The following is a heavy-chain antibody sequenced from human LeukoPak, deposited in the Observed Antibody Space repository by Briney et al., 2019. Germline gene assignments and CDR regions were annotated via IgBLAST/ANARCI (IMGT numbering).Heavy chain of an antibody. J-gene: IGHJ6*03. CDR3: AKDFPPLNYYYYMDV. V-gene: IGHV3-23*01. CDR1: GFTFSSYA. CDR2: ISGSGGST. Sequence: GGSLRLSCAASGFTFSSYAMSWVRQAPGRGLEWVSAISGSGGSTYYADSVKGRFTISRDNSKNTLYLQMNSLRAEDTAVYYCAKDFPPLNYYYYMDVWGKGTTVTVSS.